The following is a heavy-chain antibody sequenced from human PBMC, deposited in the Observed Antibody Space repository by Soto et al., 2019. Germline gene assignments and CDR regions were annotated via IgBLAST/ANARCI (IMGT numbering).Heavy chain of an antibody. CDR3: ARAMPYDTYYYYGMDV. D-gene: IGHD3-16*01. Sequence: PGESLKISCQASGYSFFNSWIGWVRQMPGKGLEWMGIIYPDDSDTRYGPSFEGQVTISADKSSNTAYLQWSSLKASDTAIYYCARAMPYDTYYYYGMDVWGQGTKVTVSS. V-gene: IGHV5-51*01. CDR2: IYPDDSDT. J-gene: IGHJ6*02. CDR1: GYSFFNSW.